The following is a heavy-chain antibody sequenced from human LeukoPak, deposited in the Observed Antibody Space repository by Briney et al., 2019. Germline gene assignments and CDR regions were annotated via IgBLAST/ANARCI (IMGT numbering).Heavy chain of an antibody. Sequence: GGSLRLSCAASGFIFRSFGMHWVRQSPGKGLEWLAVVGYDGDKRDYADSVKGRFTISRDNSRNTIDLQLSSLRAEDTAVYYCARDGSYMVRGVSTYYFDYWGQGALVTVSS. CDR3: ARDGSYMVRGVSTYYFDY. D-gene: IGHD3-10*01. V-gene: IGHV3-30*03. CDR2: VGYDGDKR. J-gene: IGHJ4*02. CDR1: GFIFRSFG.